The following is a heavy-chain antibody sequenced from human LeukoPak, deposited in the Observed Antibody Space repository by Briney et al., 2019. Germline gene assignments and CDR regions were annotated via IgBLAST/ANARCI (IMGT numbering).Heavy chain of an antibody. Sequence: SETLSLTCAVYGGSFSGYYWSWIRQPPGKRLEWIAEINHSGSTNYNPPLKSRVTISVDTSKNQFSLKLSSVTAADTAVYYCAGVRYSYGYYYYYGMDVWGQGTTVTVSS. CDR1: GGSFSGYY. CDR2: INHSGST. J-gene: IGHJ6*02. CDR3: AGVRYSYGYYYYYGMDV. D-gene: IGHD5-18*01. V-gene: IGHV4-34*01.